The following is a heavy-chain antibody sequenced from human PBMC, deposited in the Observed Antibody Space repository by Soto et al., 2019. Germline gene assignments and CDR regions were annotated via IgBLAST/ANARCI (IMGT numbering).Heavy chain of an antibody. D-gene: IGHD5-18*01. Sequence: QVQLVQSGVGVVQPGRSLRLSCAASGFIFSNYGMHWVRQAPGKGLVWVAVIPHNGKVQYYADSVKGRFTISRDNSKNTLYLQMNSLRADDTAVYYCAKEATARVIHKLDMWGPGTMVTVSS. CDR1: GFIFSNYG. CDR2: IPHNGKVQ. J-gene: IGHJ3*02. V-gene: IGHV3-30*18. CDR3: AKEATARVIHKLDM.